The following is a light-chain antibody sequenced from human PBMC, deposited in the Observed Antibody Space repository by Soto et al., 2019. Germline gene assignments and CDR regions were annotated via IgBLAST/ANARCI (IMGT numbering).Light chain of an antibody. CDR3: QHGRS. CDR1: ENVYGN. CDR2: DAS. V-gene: IGKV3-15*01. J-gene: IGKJ1*01. Sequence: EIVMTQSPATLSVSPGERATLSCRASENVYGNVAWYQQKPGQAPSLLIYDASTRATDIPARFSGGGSGTEFTLTISSLQSADCAIYFCQHGRSFGQGTKVDIK.